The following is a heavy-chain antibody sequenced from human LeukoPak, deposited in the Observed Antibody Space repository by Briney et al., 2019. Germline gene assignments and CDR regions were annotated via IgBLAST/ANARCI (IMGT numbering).Heavy chain of an antibody. Sequence: GGSLRLSCAASGFTFSSYAMSWVRQAPGKGLEWVSTISGSGGSTFYADSVKGRFTISRDNSKNTLYLQMNSLRAEDTAVYCCAKPPELGTHNWFDPWGQGTLVTVSS. J-gene: IGHJ5*02. CDR3: AKPPELGTHNWFDP. V-gene: IGHV3-23*01. CDR2: ISGSGGST. CDR1: GFTFSSYA. D-gene: IGHD7-27*01.